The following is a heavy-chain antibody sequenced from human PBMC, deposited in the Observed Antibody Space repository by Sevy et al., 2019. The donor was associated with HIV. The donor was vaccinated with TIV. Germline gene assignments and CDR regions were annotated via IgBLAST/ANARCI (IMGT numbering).Heavy chain of an antibody. CDR1: GFSFSTYW. CDR3: VREGLGGFSYSLDC. CDR2: MNQDGTER. Sequence: GGSLRLSCAASGFSFSTYWMTWVRQAPGKGLEWVATMNQDGTERDNGESVKGRFTISRDNTKTSLFLQMNSLSAEDTGVYYCVREGLGGFSYSLDCWGQGTLVTVSS. J-gene: IGHJ4*02. V-gene: IGHV3-7*01. D-gene: IGHD3-16*01.